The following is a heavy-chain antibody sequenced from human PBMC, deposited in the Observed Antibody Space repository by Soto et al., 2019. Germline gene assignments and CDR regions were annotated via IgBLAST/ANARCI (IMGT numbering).Heavy chain of an antibody. Sequence: QVQLQESGPRLVKPSETLSLTCTVSGGSISPYYWSWIRQPPGRGLEWIGYIYYSGSTNYNPSLKTRLPLSVDTSKNQFSLKLSSVTAADTAVYYCARDIGGYYDSSSYANWGQGTLVTVSS. CDR3: ARDIGGYYDSSSYAN. CDR2: IYYSGST. J-gene: IGHJ4*02. V-gene: IGHV4-59*01. CDR1: GGSISPYY. D-gene: IGHD3-22*01.